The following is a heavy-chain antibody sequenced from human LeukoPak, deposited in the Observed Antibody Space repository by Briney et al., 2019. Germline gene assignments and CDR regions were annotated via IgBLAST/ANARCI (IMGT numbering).Heavy chain of an antibody. D-gene: IGHD6-13*01. Sequence: GASVQVSCQASGYTFSNNDINWVRQATGQGLEWMGWIDPNTGGTNSAQKFQGRVTLTSDTSISTAYMEVRRLRFDDEGVYYCARGRLGVAAADFDYWGQGTLVTVSS. CDR2: IDPNTGGT. CDR1: GYTFSNND. V-gene: IGHV1-2*02. J-gene: IGHJ4*02. CDR3: ARGRLGVAAADFDY.